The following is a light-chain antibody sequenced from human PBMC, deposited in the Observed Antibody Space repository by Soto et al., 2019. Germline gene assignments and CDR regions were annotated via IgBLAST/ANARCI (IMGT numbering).Light chain of an antibody. Sequence: IKITKSPSPLSASMGDTFTFNCRASQSVSGWLAWYQQKPGKAPKLLIYDASALARGVPSRFSGSGSGTKFTLTIASLQPDDFATYYCQQYDSYSGAFGPGTKVDI. CDR2: DAS. J-gene: IGKJ1*01. V-gene: IGKV1-5*01. CDR1: QSVSGW. CDR3: QQYDSYSGA.